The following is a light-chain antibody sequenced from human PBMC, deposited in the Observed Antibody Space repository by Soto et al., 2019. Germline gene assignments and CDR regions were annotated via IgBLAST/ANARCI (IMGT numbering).Light chain of an antibody. Sequence: EIVLTQSPATLSVSPGERFTLSYRASQNVHSFLNWYQQRPGQAPRPIIYDGSKRAASVPDSISGDGSGTDYTLTLSRLETEDFAVYDCQQRTRWNMTVGQGTRLA. J-gene: IGKJ5*01. CDR3: QQRTRWNMT. CDR2: DGS. V-gene: IGKV3-11*01. CDR1: QNVHSF.